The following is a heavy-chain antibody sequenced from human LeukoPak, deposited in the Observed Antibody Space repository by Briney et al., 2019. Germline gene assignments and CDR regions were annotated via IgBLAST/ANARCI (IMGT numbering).Heavy chain of an antibody. CDR1: GGSISSYY. CDR2: IYTSGST. CDR3: ARHVRGFFDY. V-gene: IGHV4-4*09. D-gene: IGHD2-15*01. Sequence: SETLSPTCTASGGSISSYYWSWIRQPPGKGLEWIGYIYTSGSTNYNPSLKSRVTISVDTSKNQFSLKLSSVTAADTAVYYCARHVRGFFDYWGQGTLVTVSS. J-gene: IGHJ4*02.